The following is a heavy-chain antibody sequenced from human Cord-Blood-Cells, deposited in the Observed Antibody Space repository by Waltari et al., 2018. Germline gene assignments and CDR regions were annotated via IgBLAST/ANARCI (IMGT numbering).Heavy chain of an antibody. CDR2: ISGSGGST. CDR1: GFTFSSYA. CDR3: VILDWRYYYFDY. J-gene: IGHJ4*02. Sequence: EVQLVESGGGLVQPGGSLRLSCAASGFTFSSYAMSWVRQAPGKGLEWVSAISGSGGSTYYADSVKGRCTISRDNSKNTLYLQMNSLRAEDTAVYYCVILDWRYYYFDYWGQGTLVTVSS. V-gene: IGHV3-23*04. D-gene: IGHD1-1*01.